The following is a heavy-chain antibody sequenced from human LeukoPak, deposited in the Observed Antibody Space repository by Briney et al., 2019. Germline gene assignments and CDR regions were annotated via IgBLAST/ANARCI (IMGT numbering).Heavy chain of an antibody. CDR1: GGTFSSYP. D-gene: IGHD4-17*01. Sequence: GASVKVSCKASGGTFSSYPISWVRQAPGQGLEWMGRIIPIFGTTNYAQKFQGRVTITTDESTSTVYMELSSLRSEDTAVYCCARDNGDYTDWGQGTLVTVSS. J-gene: IGHJ4*02. V-gene: IGHV1-69*05. CDR2: IIPIFGTT. CDR3: ARDNGDYTD.